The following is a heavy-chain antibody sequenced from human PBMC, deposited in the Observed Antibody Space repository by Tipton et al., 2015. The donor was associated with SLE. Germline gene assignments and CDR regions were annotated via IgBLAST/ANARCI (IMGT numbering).Heavy chain of an antibody. CDR3: AASITMVRGAPPYFDY. J-gene: IGHJ4*02. CDR2: IYYSGST. D-gene: IGHD3-10*01. CDR1: GGSISSSSYY. Sequence: TLSLTCTVSGGSISSSSYYWGWIRQPPGKGLEWIGSIYYSGSTYYNPSLKSRVTISVDTSKNQFSLKLSSVTAADTAVYYCAASITMVRGAPPYFDYWAREPWSPSPQ. V-gene: IGHV4-39*01.